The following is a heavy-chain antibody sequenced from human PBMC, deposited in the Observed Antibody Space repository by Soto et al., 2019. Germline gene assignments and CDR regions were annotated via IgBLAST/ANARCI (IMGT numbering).Heavy chain of an antibody. D-gene: IGHD4-17*01. CDR2: IYYSGST. J-gene: IGHJ6*03. V-gene: IGHV4-59*01. CDR1: GGSISSYY. Sequence: SETLSLTCTVSGGSISSYYWSWIRQPPGKGLEWIGYIYYSGSTNYNPSLKSRVTISVDTSKNQFSLKLSSVTAADTAVYYCAIYASDYISNYYNYFDVSGIVTTVIVSS. CDR3: AIYASDYISNYYNYFDV.